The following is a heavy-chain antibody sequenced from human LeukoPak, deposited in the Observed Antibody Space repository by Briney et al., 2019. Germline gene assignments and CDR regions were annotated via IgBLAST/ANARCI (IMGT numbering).Heavy chain of an antibody. Sequence: TGRSLRLSCAASGFTFSSHGMHWVRQAPGKGLEWVAVISYDGSNKYYADSVKGRFTISRDNSKNTLYLQMNSLRAEDTAVYYCAREMATIRRGYYYGMDVWGQGTTVTVSS. CDR3: AREMATIRRGYYYGMDV. CDR1: GFTFSSHG. J-gene: IGHJ6*02. D-gene: IGHD5-24*01. CDR2: ISYDGSNK. V-gene: IGHV3-30*19.